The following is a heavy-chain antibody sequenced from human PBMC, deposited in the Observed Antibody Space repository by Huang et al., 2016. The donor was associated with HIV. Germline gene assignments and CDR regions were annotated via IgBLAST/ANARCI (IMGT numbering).Heavy chain of an antibody. J-gene: IGHJ5*02. CDR2: EKPRGGTP. CDR3: ARGPLHRAIMNWGEGFDDGWRTGFDP. CDR1: GYTFSFHD. D-gene: IGHD7-27*01. V-gene: IGHV1-8*01. Sequence: QEQLVQSGAEVKKPGASVTVSCTASGYTFSFHDVHWVREVSGHGLEWMGSVVGKGLGGGGWEKPRGGTPGNEAKRKGSGPTTFKTPGTTACMELRSLTSEDTAVDFCARGPLHRAIMNWGEGFDDGWRTGFDPWGQGTLVIVTS.